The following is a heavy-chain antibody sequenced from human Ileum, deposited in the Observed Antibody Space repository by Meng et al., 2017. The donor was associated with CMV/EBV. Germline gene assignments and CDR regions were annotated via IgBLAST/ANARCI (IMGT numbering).Heavy chain of an antibody. Sequence: SSGSISGSGYSWAWIRLPPGKGLEWIGGIFYSGTTYYNPSLKSRVTLSIDTSRNQFSLKLNSVTAADTAVYYCARLDGDYIANWFDPWGQGTLVTVSS. CDR3: ARLDGDYIANWFDP. J-gene: IGHJ5*02. V-gene: IGHV4-39*07. D-gene: IGHD4-17*01. CDR1: SGSISGSGYS. CDR2: IFYSGTT.